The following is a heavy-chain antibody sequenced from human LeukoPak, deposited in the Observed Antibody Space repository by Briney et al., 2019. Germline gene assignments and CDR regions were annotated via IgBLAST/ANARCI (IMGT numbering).Heavy chain of an antibody. Sequence: SETLSLTCAVSGYSISSSNWWGWIRQPPGKGLEWIGYIYYSGSTYYNPSLKSRVTMSVDTSKNQFSLKLSSVTAADTAVYYCARSLGYCSGGSRHDFFDYWGQGTLVTVSS. J-gene: IGHJ4*02. CDR1: GYSISSSNW. D-gene: IGHD2-15*01. V-gene: IGHV4-28*01. CDR3: ARSLGYCSGGSRHDFFDY. CDR2: IYYSGST.